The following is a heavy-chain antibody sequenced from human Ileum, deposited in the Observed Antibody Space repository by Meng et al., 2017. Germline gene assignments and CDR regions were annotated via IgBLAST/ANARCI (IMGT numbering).Heavy chain of an antibody. CDR3: ARDRFSSGSSNWFDP. Sequence: GHPQEPGPGLVKPSQTLSLTCTVSGVSFSRGFSHWNWIRQHPGKGLEWIGSIYYSGTIYYNPSLKSRVTIPLDTSKNQFSLNLSSVTAADTAVYYCARDRFSSGSSNWFDPWGQGTLVTVSS. CDR1: GVSFSRGFSH. D-gene: IGHD3-10*01. V-gene: IGHV4-31*03. J-gene: IGHJ5*02. CDR2: IYYSGTI.